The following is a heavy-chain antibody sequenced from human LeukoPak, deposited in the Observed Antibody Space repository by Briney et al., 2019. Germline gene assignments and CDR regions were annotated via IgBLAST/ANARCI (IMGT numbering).Heavy chain of an antibody. J-gene: IGHJ5*02. D-gene: IGHD3-3*01. CDR1: GDTFTGYY. CDR3: ARGRGYDFWSGYSPFDP. Sequence: ASVKVSCKASGDTFTGYYMHWVRQAPGQGLEWRGWINPNSGGTNYAQKFQGWVPMPRDTSISPAYMELSSLRSEATAVYSCARGRGYDFWSGYSPFDPWGQGTLVTVSS. CDR2: INPNSGGT. V-gene: IGHV1-2*04.